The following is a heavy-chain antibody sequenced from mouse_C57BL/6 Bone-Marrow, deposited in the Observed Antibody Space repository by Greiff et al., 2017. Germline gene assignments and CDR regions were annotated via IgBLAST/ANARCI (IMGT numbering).Heavy chain of an antibody. V-gene: IGHV1-59*01. CDR3: ARWGTGPYFDY. CDR2: IDPSDSYT. CDR1: GYTFTSCW. D-gene: IGHD3-3*01. J-gene: IGHJ2*01. Sequence: VQLQQSGAELVRPGPSVKLSCKASGYTFTSCWMHWVKQRPGQGLEWIGVIDPSDSYTNYNQKFKGKATLTADTSSSTAYMQLSSLTSEDSAVYYCARWGTGPYFDYRGQGTTLTVSS.